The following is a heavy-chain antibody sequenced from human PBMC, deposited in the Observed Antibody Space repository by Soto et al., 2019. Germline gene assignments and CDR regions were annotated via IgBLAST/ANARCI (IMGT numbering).Heavy chain of an antibody. J-gene: IGHJ4*02. CDR2: IYYSGST. CDR3: ARVVGGSTGYYYHFDY. CDR1: GGSISSGGYY. Sequence: QVQLQESGPGLVKPSQTLSLTCTVSGGSISSGGYYWSWIRQHPGKGLEWIGYIYYSGSTYYNPSLTLKSRVTISVDTSKNQFSLKLSSVTAADTAVYYCARVVGGSTGYYYHFDYWGQGTLVTVSS. V-gene: IGHV4-31*03. D-gene: IGHD3-22*01.